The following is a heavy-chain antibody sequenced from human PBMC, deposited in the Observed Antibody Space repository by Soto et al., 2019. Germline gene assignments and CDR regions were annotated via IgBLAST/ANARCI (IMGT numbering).Heavy chain of an antibody. Sequence: EGQLLESGGGLVQPGGSLRLSCAASEFTSSDYAMSWVRQAPGKGLEWVSLISGSGDSTYYADSVKGRFTISRDNSKNTLYLQMNSLRAEDTAVYYCAKDVLLCFGELTPGAFYGMDVWGQGTAVTVSS. CDR1: EFTSSDYA. D-gene: IGHD3-10*01. CDR3: AKDVLLCFGELTPGAFYGMDV. V-gene: IGHV3-23*01. J-gene: IGHJ6*02. CDR2: ISGSGDST.